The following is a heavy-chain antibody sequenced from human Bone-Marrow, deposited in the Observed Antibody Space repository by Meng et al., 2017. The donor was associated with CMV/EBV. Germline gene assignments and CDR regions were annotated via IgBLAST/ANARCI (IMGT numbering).Heavy chain of an antibody. CDR3: VRDGHRWNFDY. J-gene: IGHJ4*02. D-gene: IGHD1-1*01. V-gene: IGHV3-23*01. CDR1: GFTFSNYA. Sequence: GESLKISCAASGFTFSNYAMSWVRQAPGKGLEWVSAISGSGGSTYYADSVKGRFTISRYNSMNTLYLQMNSLRAEDTAVYYCVRDGHRWNFDYWGQGSLVTVSS. CDR2: ISGSGGST.